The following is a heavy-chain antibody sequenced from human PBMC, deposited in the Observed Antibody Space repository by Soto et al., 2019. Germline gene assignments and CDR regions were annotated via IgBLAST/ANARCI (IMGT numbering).Heavy chain of an antibody. CDR3: AKARSPAIVVVTGIFDY. CDR2: ISGSGGST. V-gene: IGHV3-23*01. CDR1: GFTFSNYA. J-gene: IGHJ4*02. D-gene: IGHD2-21*02. Sequence: EVQLLESGGGLGQPGGSLRLSCAASGFTFSNYAMTWVRQAPGKGLEWVSGISGSGGSTDYADSVKGRFTISRDKSKNTLYLQMNSLRAEDTAVYYCAKARSPAIVVVTGIFDYWGQGTLVTVSS.